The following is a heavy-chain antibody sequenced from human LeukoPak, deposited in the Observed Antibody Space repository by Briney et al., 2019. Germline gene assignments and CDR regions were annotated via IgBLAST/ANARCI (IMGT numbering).Heavy chain of an antibody. J-gene: IGHJ3*02. Sequence: GGSLRLSCAASGFTFTSHNMNWVRQAPGKGLEWVSSISSRSSYIFYADSVKGRFTISRDTAKNTLYLQMSRLRAEDTAVYFCARGGDYSGTAFDIWGQGTMVTVSS. CDR1: GFTFTSHN. CDR3: ARGGDYSGTAFDI. V-gene: IGHV3-21*01. D-gene: IGHD1-14*01. CDR2: ISSRSSYI.